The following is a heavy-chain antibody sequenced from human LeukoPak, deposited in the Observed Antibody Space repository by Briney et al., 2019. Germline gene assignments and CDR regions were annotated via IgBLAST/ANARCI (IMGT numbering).Heavy chain of an antibody. CDR2: LSSGRSP. J-gene: IGHJ4*01. CDR3: ARQLGYCAAGTCYFDS. D-gene: IGHD2-8*02. CDR1: GFAISTYA. V-gene: IGHV3-69-1*01. Sequence: PGGSLRLSCAASGFAISTYAMAWVRQAPGKGLEWISSLSSGRSPSYSDSLESRLTMSSDNARNTLYLQMDNLKGEDTAMYYCARQLGYCAAGTCYFDSWGHGTQVTVSS.